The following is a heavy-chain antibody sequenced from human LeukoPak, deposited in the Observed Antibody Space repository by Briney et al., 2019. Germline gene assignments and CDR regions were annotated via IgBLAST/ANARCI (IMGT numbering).Heavy chain of an antibody. CDR2: ISSSGSTI. D-gene: IGHD3-22*01. J-gene: IGHJ4*02. CDR3: AKDKEDYYDSSGYY. Sequence: GGSLRLSCAASGFTFSDYYMSWIRQAPGKGLEWVSYISSSGSTIYYADSVKGRFTISRDNAKNSLYLQMNSLRAGDTAVYYCAKDKEDYYDSSGYYWGQGTLVTVSS. CDR1: GFTFSDYY. V-gene: IGHV3-11*01.